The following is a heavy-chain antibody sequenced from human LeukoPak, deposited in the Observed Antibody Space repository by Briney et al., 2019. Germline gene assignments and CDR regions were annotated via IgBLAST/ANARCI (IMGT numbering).Heavy chain of an antibody. V-gene: IGHV4-59*01. CDR1: GGSISSYY. J-gene: IGHJ3*02. Sequence: SETLSLTCTVSGGSISSYYWSWIRQPPGKGLEWIGYIYYSGSTNYNPSLESRVTISVDTSKNQFSLKLSSVTAADTAVYYCARAGPPRVVVPAASRYAFDIWGQGTMVTVSS. D-gene: IGHD2-2*01. CDR2: IYYSGST. CDR3: ARAGPPRVVVPAASRYAFDI.